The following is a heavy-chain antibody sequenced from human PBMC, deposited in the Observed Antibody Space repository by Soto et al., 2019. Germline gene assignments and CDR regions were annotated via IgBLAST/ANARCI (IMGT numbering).Heavy chain of an antibody. J-gene: IGHJ6*02. D-gene: IGHD3-16*01. V-gene: IGHV1-69*01. CDR3: ARDRYVDPPTYYYYGMDV. CDR2: IIPIFGTA. Sequence: QVQLVQSGAEVKKPGSSVKVSCKASGGTFSSYAISWVRQAPGQGLEWMGGIIPIFGTANYAQKFQGRVTITADESTSTAYMELSSLRSEDSAVYYCARDRYVDPPTYYYYGMDVWGQGTTVTVSS. CDR1: GGTFSSYA.